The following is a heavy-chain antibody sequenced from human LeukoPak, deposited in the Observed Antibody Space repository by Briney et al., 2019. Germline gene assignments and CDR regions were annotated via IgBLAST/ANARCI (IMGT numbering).Heavy chain of an antibody. D-gene: IGHD5-24*01. Sequence: ASVKVSCKASGGTFSSYAISWVRQAPGQGLEWMGGIIPIFGTANYAQKFQGRVTITADESTSTAYMELSSLRSEDTAVYYCAREVEVYRASFDPWGQGTLVTVSS. CDR3: AREVEVYRASFDP. CDR2: IIPIFGTA. V-gene: IGHV1-69*13. CDR1: GGTFSSYA. J-gene: IGHJ5*02.